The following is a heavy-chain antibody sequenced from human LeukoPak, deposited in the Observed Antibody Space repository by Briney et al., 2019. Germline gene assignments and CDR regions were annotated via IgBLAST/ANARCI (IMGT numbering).Heavy chain of an antibody. CDR2: IYHSGST. CDR3: ARDEYSSSSPDY. V-gene: IGHV4-30-2*01. Sequence: SETLSLTCTVSGGSISSGGYYWSWIRQPPGKGLEWIGYIYHSGSTYYNPSLKSRVTISVDRSKNQFSLKLSSVTAAHTAVYYCARDEYSSSSPDYWGQGTLVTVSS. J-gene: IGHJ4*02. D-gene: IGHD6-6*01. CDR1: GGSISSGGYY.